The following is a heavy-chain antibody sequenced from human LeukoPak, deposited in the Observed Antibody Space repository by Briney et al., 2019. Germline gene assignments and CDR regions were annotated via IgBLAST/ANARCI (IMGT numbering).Heavy chain of an antibody. CDR1: GFTFSSYE. Sequence: PGGSLRLSCAASGFTFSSYEMNWVRQAPGKGLEWVSYISSSGSTIYYADSVKGRFTTSRDNAKNSLYLQMNSLRAEDTAVYYCARDYRVGAEWGMDVRGQGTTVTVSS. J-gene: IGHJ6*02. D-gene: IGHD1-26*01. V-gene: IGHV3-48*03. CDR3: ARDYRVGAEWGMDV. CDR2: ISSSGSTI.